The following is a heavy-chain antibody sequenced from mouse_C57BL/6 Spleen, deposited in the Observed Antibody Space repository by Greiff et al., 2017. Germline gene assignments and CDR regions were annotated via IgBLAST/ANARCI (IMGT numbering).Heavy chain of an antibody. CDR2: ISYDGSN. V-gene: IGHV3-6*01. CDR3: ARDRFYDGYFDY. CDR1: GYSITSGYY. D-gene: IGHD2-3*01. Sequence: EVHLVESGPGLVKPSQSLSLTCSVTGYSITSGYYWNWVRQFPGNKLEWMGYISYDGSNNYNPSLKNRISITRDTSKNQFFLKLNSVTTEDTATYYCARDRFYDGYFDYWGQGTTLTVSS. J-gene: IGHJ2*01.